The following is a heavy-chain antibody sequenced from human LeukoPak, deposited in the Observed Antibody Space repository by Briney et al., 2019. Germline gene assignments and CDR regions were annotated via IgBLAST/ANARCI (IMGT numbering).Heavy chain of an antibody. CDR1: GYTFTGYY. Sequence: ASVKVSCKASGYTFTGYYMHWVRQAPGQGLEWMGWINPNSGGTNYAQKFQGRVTMTRDTSISTAYMELSSLRSEDTAVYYCARGKSSYYGSGSQIQFDPWGQGTLVTVSS. J-gene: IGHJ5*02. CDR2: INPNSGGT. D-gene: IGHD3-10*01. CDR3: ARGKSSYYGSGSQIQFDP. V-gene: IGHV1-2*02.